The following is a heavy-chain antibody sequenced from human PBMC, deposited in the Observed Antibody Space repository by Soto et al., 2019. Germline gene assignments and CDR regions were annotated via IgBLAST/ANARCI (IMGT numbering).Heavy chain of an antibody. CDR3: AREVTGLNAFDI. CDR2: ISHDGVHK. Sequence: GGSLRLSCAASGLTFDNYAMSWVRQAPGQGLEWVSVISHDGVHKFYADSVKGRFTISXXXXXXXXXXXXXXXXXXXXXXYXCAREVTGLNAFDIWGQGTTVTVSS. J-gene: IGHJ3*02. D-gene: IGHD3-3*01. V-gene: IGHV3-30-3*01. CDR1: GLTFDNYA.